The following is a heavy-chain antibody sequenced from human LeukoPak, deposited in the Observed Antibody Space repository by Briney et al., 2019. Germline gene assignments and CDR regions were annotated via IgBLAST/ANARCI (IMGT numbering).Heavy chain of an antibody. CDR2: ISYDGTNK. V-gene: IGHV3-30-3*01. CDR1: GFTFTDYA. J-gene: IGHJ6*03. CDR3: ARDRDGYNFRGYYYYMDV. Sequence: GGSLRLSCAASGFTFTDYAIHWVRQAPGKGLEWVALISYDGTNKYYADSVKGRFTISRDNSRNTLYLQMNSLRAGDTAVYYCARDRDGYNFRGYYYYMDVWGKGTTVTVSS. D-gene: IGHD5-24*01.